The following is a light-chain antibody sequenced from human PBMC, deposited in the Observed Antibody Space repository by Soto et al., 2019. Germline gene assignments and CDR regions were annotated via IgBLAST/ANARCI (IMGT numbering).Light chain of an antibody. J-gene: IGKJ1*01. V-gene: IGKV3-15*01. CDR2: GAA. Sequence: EIVMTPSPATLSVSPVERATLSCRANQSISSNLAWYQQKPGQAPRLLIYGAATRATGIPARFSGSGSGTDFTLTISSLQSEDFAVYYCQHYNYWPPKTFGQGTKV. CDR3: QHYNYWPPKT. CDR1: QSISSN.